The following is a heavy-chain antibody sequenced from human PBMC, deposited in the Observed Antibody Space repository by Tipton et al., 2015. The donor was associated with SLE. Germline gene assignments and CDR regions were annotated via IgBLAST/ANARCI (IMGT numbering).Heavy chain of an antibody. CDR1: GDSITRSSFY. V-gene: IGHV4-39*07. CDR3: ARDSCGGDCSILDY. J-gene: IGHJ4*02. CDR2: IYYSGST. Sequence: TLSLTCTVSGDSITRSSFYWGWIRQPPGKGLEWIGSIYYSGSTYYNPSLRSRLTISVDTSRNQFSLKLTSVTAADTAVYYCARDSCGGDCSILDYWGRGTQVTVSS. D-gene: IGHD2-21*01.